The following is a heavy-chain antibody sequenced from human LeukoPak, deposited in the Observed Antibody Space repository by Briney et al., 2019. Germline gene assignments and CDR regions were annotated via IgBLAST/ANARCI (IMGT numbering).Heavy chain of an antibody. CDR2: IFPIFATA. CDR3: ARESGSYEAYFDY. V-gene: IGHV1-69*13. Sequence: SVKVSFKASGGTFSSYAISWVRQAPGQGLEWMGRIFPIFATANYAQKFQGRVTITADESTSTAYMELSSLRSEDTAVYYCARESGSYEAYFDYWGQGTLVTVSS. J-gene: IGHJ4*02. CDR1: GGTFSSYA. D-gene: IGHD1-26*01.